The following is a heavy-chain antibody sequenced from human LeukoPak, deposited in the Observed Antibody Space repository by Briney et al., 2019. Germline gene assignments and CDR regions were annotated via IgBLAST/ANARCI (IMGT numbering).Heavy chain of an antibody. CDR3: ARESGRRTGSRYSGSYYPLDY. CDR1: GFTVSSNY. Sequence: GGSLRLSCAASGFTVSSNYMSWVRQAPGKGLEWVSVIYSGGSTYYADSVKGRFTISRDNSKNTLYLQMNSLRAEDTAVYYCARESGRRTGSRYSGSYYPLDYWGQGTLVTVSS. D-gene: IGHD1-26*01. CDR2: IYSGGST. J-gene: IGHJ4*02. V-gene: IGHV3-53*01.